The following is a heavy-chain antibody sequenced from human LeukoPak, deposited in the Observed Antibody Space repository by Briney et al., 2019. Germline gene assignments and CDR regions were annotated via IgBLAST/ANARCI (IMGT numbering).Heavy chain of an antibody. CDR1: GFTFSNYA. V-gene: IGHV3-23*01. CDR3: ARASKLRGYYFDY. J-gene: IGHJ4*02. CDR2: ISGSGDST. D-gene: IGHD4-23*01. Sequence: GGSLRLSCAASGFTFSNYAMRWVRQAPGKGLEWVSGISGSGDSTYYADSVKGRFTISRDNSKNTLYLQMNSLRAEDTAVYYCARASKLRGYYFDYWGQGTLVTVSS.